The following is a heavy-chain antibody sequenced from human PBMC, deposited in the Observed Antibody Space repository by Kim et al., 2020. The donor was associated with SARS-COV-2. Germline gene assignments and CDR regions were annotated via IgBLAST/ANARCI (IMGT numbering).Heavy chain of an antibody. CDR2: IYHSGST. CDR3: ARTRIAARTRAFDY. J-gene: IGHJ4*02. V-gene: IGHV4-38-2*02. Sequence: SETLSLTCTVSGYSISSGYYWGWIRQPPGKGLEWIGSIYHSGSTYYNPSLKSRVTISVDTSKNQFSLKLSSVTAADTAVYYCARTRIAARTRAFDYWGQGTLVTVSS. CDR1: GYSISSGYY. D-gene: IGHD6-6*01.